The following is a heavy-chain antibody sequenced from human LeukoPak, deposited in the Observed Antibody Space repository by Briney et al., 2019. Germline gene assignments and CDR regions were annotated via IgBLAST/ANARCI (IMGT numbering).Heavy chain of an antibody. J-gene: IGHJ4*02. CDR2: ISGSGGST. V-gene: IGHV3-23*01. CDR3: AKDESSGWYRLSVGGTDY. CDR1: GFTFSSYA. D-gene: IGHD6-19*01. Sequence: PGGSLRLSCAASGFTFSSYAMSWVRQAPGKGLEWVSAISGSGGSTYYADSVKGRFTISRDNSKNTLYLQMNSLRAEDTAVYYCAKDESSGWYRLSVGGTDYWGQGTLVTVSS.